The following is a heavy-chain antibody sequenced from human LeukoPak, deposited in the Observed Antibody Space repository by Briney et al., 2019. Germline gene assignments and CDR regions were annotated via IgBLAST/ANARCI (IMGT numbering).Heavy chain of an antibody. V-gene: IGHV3-66*01. CDR3: ASSHCTAGSCNWFDP. CDR2: MYRGDRT. J-gene: IGHJ5*02. Sequence: GGSLRLSCAASGFTVSSNYMSWVRQAPGKGLEWVSFMYRGDRTYYTDSVKGRFTMSRDDMKKTVYLQMDSLRAEETAVYYCASSHCTAGSCNWFDPWGQGTLVTVSP. CDR1: GFTVSSNY. D-gene: IGHD2-8*02.